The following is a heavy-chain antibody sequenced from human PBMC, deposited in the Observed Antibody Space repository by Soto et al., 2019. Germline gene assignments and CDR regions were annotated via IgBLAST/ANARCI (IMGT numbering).Heavy chain of an antibody. CDR1: GLSFPNYA. CDR2: IGGSGAYT. CDR3: AKGTSSTQFLNYYFYHRDV. Sequence: LLESGGGLVQPGGSLRLSCVASGLSFPNYAMNWVRQAPGKGLEWVSGIGGSGAYTYYADSVKGRFTISRDNSKNTVYLQMNSLRGEDTAAYYCAKGTSSTQFLNYYFYHRDVGGKGTTVSVSS. J-gene: IGHJ6*03. V-gene: IGHV3-23*01. D-gene: IGHD2-2*01.